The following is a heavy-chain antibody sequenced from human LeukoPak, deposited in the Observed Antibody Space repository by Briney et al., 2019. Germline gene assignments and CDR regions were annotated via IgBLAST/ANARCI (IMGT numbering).Heavy chain of an antibody. CDR2: ISSRSSYT. Sequence: GGSLRLSCATSGFTFSTYTMNWVRQAPGKGLEWVSSISSRSSYTYYADSLKGRFTISRDNAKNSLFLQMNSLRAEDTAVYYCARADWTSWGQGTLVIVSS. V-gene: IGHV3-21*01. D-gene: IGHD1-1*01. J-gene: IGHJ4*02. CDR1: GFTFSTYT. CDR3: ARADWTS.